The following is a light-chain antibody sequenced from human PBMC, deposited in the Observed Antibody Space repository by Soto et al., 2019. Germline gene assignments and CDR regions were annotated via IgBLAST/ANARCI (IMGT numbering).Light chain of an antibody. J-gene: IGKJ2*01. V-gene: IGKV3-15*01. Sequence: EIVMTQSPATLSVSPGERATLSCRASQSVGINLAWYRHKPGQAPSLLISSASARATGLADRFSGSGSGTEFTLTLYTLQSDDSAVYYCQQYNDWPVTFGQGTYLEIK. CDR1: QSVGIN. CDR3: QQYNDWPVT. CDR2: SAS.